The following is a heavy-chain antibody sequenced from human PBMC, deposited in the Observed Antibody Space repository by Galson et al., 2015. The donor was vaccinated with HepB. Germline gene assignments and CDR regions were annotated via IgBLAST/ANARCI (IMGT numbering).Heavy chain of an antibody. J-gene: IGHJ4*02. V-gene: IGHV4-39*01. Sequence: SETLSLTCFVSGGSISSDYYYWGWIRQPPGKGLEWIGNLYYTGITYYNPSLRSRVTMSVDTSKNQFSPNVTSVTAADTALYYCVRLWWQPYFFPFRGQETLASVSS. D-gene: IGHD2-15*01. CDR1: GGSISSDYYY. CDR2: LYYTGIT. CDR3: VRLWWQPYFFPF.